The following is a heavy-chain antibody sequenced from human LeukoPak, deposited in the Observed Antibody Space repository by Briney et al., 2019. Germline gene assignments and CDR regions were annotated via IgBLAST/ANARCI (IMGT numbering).Heavy chain of an antibody. Sequence: GGSLRLSCAASGFTFSSYGMHWVRQAPGKGLEWVAVISYDGSNKYYADSVKGRFTISRDNSKNTLYLQMNSLRAEDTAVYYCAKAGSRQLEDYWGQGTLVTISS. V-gene: IGHV3-30*18. D-gene: IGHD1-1*01. CDR2: ISYDGSNK. CDR1: GFTFSSYG. J-gene: IGHJ4*02. CDR3: AKAGSRQLEDY.